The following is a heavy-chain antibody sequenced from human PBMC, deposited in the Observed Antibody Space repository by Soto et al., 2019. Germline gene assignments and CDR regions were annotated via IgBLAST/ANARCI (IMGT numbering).Heavy chain of an antibody. CDR1: GFTFSSYG. D-gene: IGHD3-10*01. Sequence: GESLKISCAASGFTFSSYGMHWVRQAPGKWLEWVAVISYDGSNKYYADSVKGRFTISRDNSKNTLYLQMNSLRAEDTAVYYCAKAFRVVRGVNSYFDYWGQGTLVTVSS. J-gene: IGHJ4*02. CDR2: ISYDGSNK. V-gene: IGHV3-30*18. CDR3: AKAFRVVRGVNSYFDY.